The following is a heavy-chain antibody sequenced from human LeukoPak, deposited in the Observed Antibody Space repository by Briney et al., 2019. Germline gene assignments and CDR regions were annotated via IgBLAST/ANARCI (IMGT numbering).Heavy chain of an antibody. J-gene: IGHJ3*02. Sequence: GGTLRLSCAASGFTFSSYAMSWVRQAPGKGVGWVSVFSGSGGSTYDADSVKGRFTISRDNSKNTLYLQMNSLRDEDTAVYYCARDTLVYGDSPDAFDIWGQGTMVTVSS. CDR3: ARDTLVYGDSPDAFDI. CDR1: GFTFSSYA. CDR2: FSGSGGST. V-gene: IGHV3-23*01. D-gene: IGHD4-17*01.